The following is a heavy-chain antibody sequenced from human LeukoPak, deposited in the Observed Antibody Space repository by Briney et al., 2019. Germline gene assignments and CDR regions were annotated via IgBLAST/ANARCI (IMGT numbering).Heavy chain of an antibody. V-gene: IGHV4-34*01. CDR3: ARRRMSIAARPSTRWFDP. J-gene: IGHJ5*02. CDR2: INYSGST. D-gene: IGHD6-6*01. Sequence: PSETLSLTCAVYGGSFSGYYWSWIRQPPGKGLEWIGEINYSGSTNYNPSLKSRVTISVDTSKNQFSLKLSSVTAADTAVYYCARRRMSIAARPSTRWFDPWGQGTLVTVSS. CDR1: GGSFSGYY.